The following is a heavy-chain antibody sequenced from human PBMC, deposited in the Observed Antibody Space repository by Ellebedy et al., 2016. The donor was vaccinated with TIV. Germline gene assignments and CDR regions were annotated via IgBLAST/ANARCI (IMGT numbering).Heavy chain of an antibody. CDR3: ARLETMYYDFWSGPSDY. CDR1: GYRFTNYW. CDR2: IYPGGSDT. D-gene: IGHD3-3*01. Sequence: GESLKISXKASGYRFTNYWIGWVRHLPGKGLEWMGFIYPGGSDTTYRPSFQGQVTISADKSISTAYLQWSSLKASDTAMYYCARLETMYYDFWSGPSDYWGQGTLVTVSS. V-gene: IGHV5-51*01. J-gene: IGHJ4*02.